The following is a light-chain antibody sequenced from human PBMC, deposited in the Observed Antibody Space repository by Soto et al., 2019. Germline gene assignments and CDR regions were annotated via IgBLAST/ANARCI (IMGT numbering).Light chain of an antibody. CDR2: GAS. V-gene: IGKV3-20*01. Sequence: VVRQSPGTLALSPGERATLSCRASQSVSSSYLAWYQQKPGQAPRLLIYGASSRATGIPDRFSGSGSGTDFTLTIGRLEPEDFAVYYCQQYGSSPLTFGGGTKVDIK. CDR1: QSVSSSY. J-gene: IGKJ4*01. CDR3: QQYGSSPLT.